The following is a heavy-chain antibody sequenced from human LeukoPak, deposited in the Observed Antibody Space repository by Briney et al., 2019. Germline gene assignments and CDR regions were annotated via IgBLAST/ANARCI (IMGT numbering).Heavy chain of an antibody. Sequence: GASVKVSCKASGYTFASYAISWVRQAPGQGLEWMGRIIPILGIANYAQKFQGRVTITADKSTSTAYMELSSLRSEDTAVYYCAGAMVRGVITNQGDYWGQGTLVTVSS. J-gene: IGHJ4*02. CDR1: GYTFASYA. CDR3: AGAMVRGVITNQGDY. CDR2: IIPILGIA. V-gene: IGHV1-69*04. D-gene: IGHD3-10*01.